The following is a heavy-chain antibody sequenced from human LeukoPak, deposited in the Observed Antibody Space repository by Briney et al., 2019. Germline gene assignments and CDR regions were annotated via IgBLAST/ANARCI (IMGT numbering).Heavy chain of an antibody. Sequence: PGGSLRLSCAASGFTFSNSWMAWVRQAPGKGLQWVANIKQDGSKRHYADSVRGRFTISRDNTENSLYLQINSLRADDTAVYYCARDTVGSLDYWGQGILVTVAS. CDR2: IKQDGSKR. J-gene: IGHJ4*02. D-gene: IGHD1-26*01. CDR3: ARDTVGSLDY. V-gene: IGHV3-7*01. CDR1: GFTFSNSW.